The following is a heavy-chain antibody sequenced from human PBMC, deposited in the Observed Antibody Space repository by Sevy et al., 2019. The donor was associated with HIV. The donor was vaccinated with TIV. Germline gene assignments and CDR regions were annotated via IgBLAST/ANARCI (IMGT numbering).Heavy chain of an antibody. D-gene: IGHD3-10*01. J-gene: IGHJ4*02. CDR2: IKSKTDGGTT. Sequence: GGSLRLSCEASGFTFSNAWMSWVRQAPGKGLEWVGRIKSKTDGGTTDYAAPVKGRFTISRDDSKNTLYLQMNSLKTEDTAIYYCTTDSKKRGLSVLLDYWGQGTLVTVSS. CDR3: TTDSKKRGLSVLLDY. CDR1: GFTFSNAW. V-gene: IGHV3-15*01.